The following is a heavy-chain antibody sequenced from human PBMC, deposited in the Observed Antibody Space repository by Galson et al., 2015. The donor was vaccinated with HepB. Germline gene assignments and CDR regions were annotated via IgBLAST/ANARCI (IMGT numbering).Heavy chain of an antibody. Sequence: SLRLSCAASGFTFSSYWMHWVRQAPGKGLVWVSRINSDGSSTSYADSVKGRFTIFRDNAKNTLYLQMNSLRAEDTAVYYCARDRKNTGVYYYDSSGLDNWGQGTLVTVSS. V-gene: IGHV3-74*01. D-gene: IGHD3-22*01. CDR1: GFTFSSYW. J-gene: IGHJ4*02. CDR2: INSDGSST. CDR3: ARDRKNTGVYYYDSSGLDN.